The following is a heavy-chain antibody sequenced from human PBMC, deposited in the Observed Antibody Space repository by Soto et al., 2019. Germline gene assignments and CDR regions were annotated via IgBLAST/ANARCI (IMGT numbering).Heavy chain of an antibody. CDR1: GVTFSSYA. CDR2: IIPIFGTA. Sequence: SVKVSCKASGVTFSSYAISWVRQAPGQGLEWMGGIIPIFGTANYAQKFQGRVTITADESTSTAYMELSSLRSEDTAVYYCARLLAVAGTLSLPTWGQGTLVTVSS. V-gene: IGHV1-69*13. D-gene: IGHD6-19*01. J-gene: IGHJ4*02. CDR3: ARLLAVAGTLSLPT.